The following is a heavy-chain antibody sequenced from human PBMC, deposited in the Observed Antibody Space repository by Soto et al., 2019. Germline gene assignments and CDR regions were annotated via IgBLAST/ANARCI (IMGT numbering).Heavy chain of an antibody. Sequence: QVQLVESGGGVVQPGRSLRLSCAASGFTFSSYAMHWVRQAPGKGLEWVAVISYDGSNKYYADSVKGRFTISRDNSKNTLYLQMNSLRAEDTAVYYCARGAPSTIAAAGRGVWDYWGQGTLVTVSS. J-gene: IGHJ4*02. CDR3: ARGAPSTIAAAGRGVWDY. CDR1: GFTFSSYA. CDR2: ISYDGSNK. D-gene: IGHD6-13*01. V-gene: IGHV3-30-3*01.